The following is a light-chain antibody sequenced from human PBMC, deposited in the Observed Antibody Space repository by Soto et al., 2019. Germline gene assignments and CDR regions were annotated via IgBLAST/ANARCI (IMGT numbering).Light chain of an antibody. CDR3: QQRNSWPPIT. CDR1: QSVRTY. CDR2: DAS. J-gene: IGKJ5*01. V-gene: IGKV3-11*01. Sequence: EIVLTHSPGTLSLSPVERATLSCRASQSVRTYLAWYQVKPGQAPRLLIYDASSRASGVPARFSGSGSGTDFTLTISSLEPEDFALYYCQQRNSWPPITFGQGTRLEIK.